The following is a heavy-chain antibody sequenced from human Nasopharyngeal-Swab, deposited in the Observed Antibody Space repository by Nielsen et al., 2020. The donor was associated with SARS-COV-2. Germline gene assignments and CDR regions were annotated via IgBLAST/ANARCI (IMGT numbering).Heavy chain of an antibody. D-gene: IGHD6-6*01. V-gene: IGHV3-23*01. CDR2: ISGSGGST. J-gene: IGHJ4*02. Sequence: GGSLKISCAASGFTFSSYAMSWVRQAPGKGLEWVSAISGSGGSTYYADSVKGRFTISRDNSKNTLYLQMNSLRAEDTAVYYCAAGGDSSSSTFDYWGQGTLVTVSS. CDR3: AAGGDSSSSTFDY. CDR1: GFTFSSYA.